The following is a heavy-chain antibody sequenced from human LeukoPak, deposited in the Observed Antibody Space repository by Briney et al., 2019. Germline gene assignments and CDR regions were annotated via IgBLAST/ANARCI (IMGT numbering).Heavy chain of an antibody. D-gene: IGHD1-26*01. CDR1: GGSISSYY. Sequence: PSETLSLTCTVSGGSISSYYWSWIRQPPGKGLEWIGHIYYSGSTNYNPSLKSRVTISVDTSKNQFSLKLSSVTAADTAVYYCSRSRTVGARLDYWGQGTLVTVSS. J-gene: IGHJ4*02. V-gene: IGHV4-59*01. CDR2: IYYSGST. CDR3: SRSRTVGARLDY.